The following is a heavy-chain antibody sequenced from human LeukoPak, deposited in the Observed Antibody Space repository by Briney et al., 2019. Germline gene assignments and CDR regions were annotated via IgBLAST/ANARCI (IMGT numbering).Heavy chain of an antibody. V-gene: IGHV4-59*01. D-gene: IGHD1-26*01. CDR3: ARTEELLLLDY. CDR2: IYYSGST. CDR1: GGSISSYY. Sequence: KASETLSLTCTVSGGSISSYYWSWIRQPPGKGLEWIGYIYYSGSTNYNPSLKSRVTISVDTSKNQFSLKLSSVTAADTAVYYCARTEELLLLDYWGQGTLVTVSS. J-gene: IGHJ4*02.